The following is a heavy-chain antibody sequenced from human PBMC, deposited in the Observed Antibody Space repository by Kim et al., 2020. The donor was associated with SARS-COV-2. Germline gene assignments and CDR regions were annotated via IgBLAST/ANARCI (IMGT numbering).Heavy chain of an antibody. CDR3: IKLEHYEDYPHYDYG. J-gene: IGHJ6*01. D-gene: IGHD4-17*01. Sequence: GGSLRLSCAASGFTFSGYAMSWVRQAPGKGLEWVGAIRSRGGSRTTAYAASGQVSFTSARDETASIANLQLNSLRPEDTAVCESIKLEHYEDYPHYDYG. V-gene: IGHV3-49*04. CDR2: IRSRGGSRTT. CDR1: GFTFSGYA.